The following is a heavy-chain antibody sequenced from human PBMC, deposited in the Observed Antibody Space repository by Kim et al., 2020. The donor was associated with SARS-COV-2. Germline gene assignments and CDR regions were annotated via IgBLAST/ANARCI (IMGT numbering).Heavy chain of an antibody. CDR1: GGSISSSSYY. V-gene: IGHV4-39*02. CDR3: AREGCSPPTITLPVVVRNLAWFDP. D-gene: IGHD3-22*01. Sequence: SETLSLTCTVSGGSISSSSYYWGWIRQPPGKGLEWIGSIYYSGSTYYNPTLKSRVTISVDTSKNQFSLKLSSVTAADTAVYYCAREGCSPPTITLPVVVRNLAWFDPWGQGTLVTVSS. J-gene: IGHJ5*02. CDR2: IYYSGST.